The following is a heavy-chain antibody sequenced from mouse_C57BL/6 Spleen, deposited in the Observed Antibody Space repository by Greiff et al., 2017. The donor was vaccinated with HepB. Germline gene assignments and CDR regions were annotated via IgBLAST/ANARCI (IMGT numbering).Heavy chain of an antibody. CDR1: GYTFTDYY. D-gene: IGHD2-4*01. CDR2: INPNNGGT. V-gene: IGHV1-26*01. CDR3: ARSDYDLFDY. Sequence: EVQLQQSGPELVKPGASVKISCKASGYTFTDYYMNWVKQSHGKSLEWIGDINPNNGGTSYNQKFKGKATLTVDKSSSTAYMELRSLTSEASAVYYCARSDYDLFDYWGQGTTLTVSS. J-gene: IGHJ2*01.